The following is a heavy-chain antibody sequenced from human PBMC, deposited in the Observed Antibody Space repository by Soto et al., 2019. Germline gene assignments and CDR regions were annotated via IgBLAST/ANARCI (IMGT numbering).Heavy chain of an antibody. CDR2: IYYSGST. Sequence: SETLSLTCTVSGGSISSYYWSWIRQPPGKGLEWIGYIYYSGSTNYNPSLKSRVTISVDTSKNQFSLKLSSVTAADTAVYYCASFSGLGFCRGGSCYHEGNAFNIWGQGTMVTVS. D-gene: IGHD2-15*01. J-gene: IGHJ3*02. CDR1: GGSISSYY. CDR3: ASFSGLGFCRGGSCYHEGNAFNI. V-gene: IGHV4-59*01.